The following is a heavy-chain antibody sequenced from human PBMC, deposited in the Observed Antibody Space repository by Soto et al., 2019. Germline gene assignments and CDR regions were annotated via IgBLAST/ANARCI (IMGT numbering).Heavy chain of an antibody. J-gene: IGHJ4*02. CDR3: ASLAGDIVIIPAAIPFDY. Sequence: GGSLRLSCAASGFTFSSYWMSWVRQAPGKGLEWVANIKQDGSEKYYVDSVKGRFTISRDNARNSLYLQMNRLRAEDTAVYYCASLAGDIVIIPAAIPFDYWGQGTLVTVSS. CDR1: GFTFSSYW. V-gene: IGHV3-7*01. D-gene: IGHD2-2*01. CDR2: IKQDGSEK.